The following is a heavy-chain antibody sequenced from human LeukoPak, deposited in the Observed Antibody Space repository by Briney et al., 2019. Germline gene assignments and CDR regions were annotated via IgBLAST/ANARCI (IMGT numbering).Heavy chain of an antibody. V-gene: IGHV1-3*01. J-gene: IGHJ4*02. CDR1: GYTLTSYA. CDR2: INAGNGNA. Sequence: ASVKVSCKASGYTLTSYAMHWVRQAPGQRLEWMGWINAGNGNAKYSQKFQGRVTITRDTSASTAYMELSSLRSEDTAVYYCARARRIAVAGTAWYYFDYWGQGTLVTVSS. D-gene: IGHD6-19*01. CDR3: ARARRIAVAGTAWYYFDY.